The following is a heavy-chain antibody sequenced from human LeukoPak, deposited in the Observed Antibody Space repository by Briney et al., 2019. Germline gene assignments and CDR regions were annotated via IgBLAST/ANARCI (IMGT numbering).Heavy chain of an antibody. CDR2: IIPLFGTI. Sequence: SVKVSCKASGGTFSMYAISWVRQAPGQGLEWMGGIIPLFGTIKYAQRFQDRVTIIADESTGTAYMDVTSLRSDDTAVYYCAAGYCSGARCQGFDGYYMRVWGTGTTVTVSP. V-gene: IGHV1-69*13. D-gene: IGHD2-15*01. CDR3: AAGYCSGARCQGFDGYYMRV. CDR1: GGTFSMYA. J-gene: IGHJ6*04.